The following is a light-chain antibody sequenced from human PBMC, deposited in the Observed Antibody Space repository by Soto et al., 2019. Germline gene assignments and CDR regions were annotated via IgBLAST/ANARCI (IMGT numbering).Light chain of an antibody. CDR2: DAS. Sequence: EIVLLQCPGTLSLSPGERATLSCRASQSVSSYLAWYQQKPGQAPRLLIYDASNRATGIPARFSGSGSGTDFTLTISSLEPEDLAVYDCQQRSNWPPSIGQRTKVDIK. CDR3: QQRSNWPPS. J-gene: IGKJ1*01. CDR1: QSVSSY. V-gene: IGKV3-11*01.